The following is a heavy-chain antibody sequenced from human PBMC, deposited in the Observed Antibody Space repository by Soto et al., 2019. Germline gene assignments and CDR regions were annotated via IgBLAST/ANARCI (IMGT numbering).Heavy chain of an antibody. CDR3: AKEPVGPDWYFDL. CDR1: GFTFRSYA. Sequence: DVQLLESGGGVVQPGGSLRLSCAASGFTFRSYAMSWVRQAPGKGLEWVSGISGSGISTHYADSVKGRFTVSRDNSKNTLYLKMTSLRAEDTAVYNCAKEPVGPDWYFDLWGRGTLVTVSS. J-gene: IGHJ2*01. V-gene: IGHV3-23*01. CDR2: ISGSGIST.